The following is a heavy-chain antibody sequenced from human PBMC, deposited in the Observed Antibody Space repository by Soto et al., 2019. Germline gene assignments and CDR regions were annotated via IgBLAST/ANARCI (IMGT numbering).Heavy chain of an antibody. CDR3: AHIPHSDRYDWFDP. CDR1: GFSLTTRGVG. V-gene: IGHV2-5*02. Sequence: QITLKESGPTLVKPTQTLTLTCTFSGFSLTTRGVGVGWIRQPPGKALECLALIYWDDDKRYSRSLQSRLSITQDTSKTQVVLTRTNVAPVDTATYYCAHIPHSDRYDWFDPWGQGTLVSVPS. CDR2: IYWDDDK. D-gene: IGHD1-1*01. J-gene: IGHJ5*02.